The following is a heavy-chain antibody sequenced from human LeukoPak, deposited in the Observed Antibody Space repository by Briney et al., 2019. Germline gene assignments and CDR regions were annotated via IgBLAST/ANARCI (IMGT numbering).Heavy chain of an antibody. CDR3: AGCLWSYYYMDV. Sequence: SETLSLTCTVSGGSIGSHYWSWIRQPPGKGLEWIGYIYYSGSTNYNPSLKSRVTISVDTSKNHFSLKLSSVTAADTAVYYCAGCLWSYYYMDVWGKGTTVTVSS. V-gene: IGHV4-59*11. CDR2: IYYSGST. J-gene: IGHJ6*03. CDR1: GGSIGSHY. D-gene: IGHD2-21*01.